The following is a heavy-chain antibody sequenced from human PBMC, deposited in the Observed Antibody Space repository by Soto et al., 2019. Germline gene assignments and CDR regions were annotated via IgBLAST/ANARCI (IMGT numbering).Heavy chain of an antibody. CDR2: ISAYSVNT. CDR3: ARGRGQLWTTFDY. V-gene: IGHV1-18*01. Sequence: QVQLVQSGAEVKKPGASVKVSCKASGFTFSTYGISWVRQAPGQGLEWMGWISAYSVNTKYAQKFQGRVTVTTDTSTSTAYMELRSLRSDYTAVYYCARGRGQLWTTFDYWGQGTLVTVSS. D-gene: IGHD5-18*01. CDR1: GFTFSTYG. J-gene: IGHJ4*02.